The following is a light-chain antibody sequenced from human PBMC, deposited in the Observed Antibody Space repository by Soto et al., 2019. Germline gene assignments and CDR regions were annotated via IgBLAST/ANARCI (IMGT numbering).Light chain of an antibody. V-gene: IGKV3-20*01. CDR2: GAS. CDR3: HQYDNAPQT. J-gene: IGKJ2*01. CDR1: QTLRRTY. Sequence: EIVLMQSPGTLSLSPGERATLSCRASQTLRRTYIAWYQQKPGQAPRVLIYGASKRATGIPDRFSGSGSGTDFSLTINRLEPEDFAVYYCHQYDNAPQTYGQGTKVEI.